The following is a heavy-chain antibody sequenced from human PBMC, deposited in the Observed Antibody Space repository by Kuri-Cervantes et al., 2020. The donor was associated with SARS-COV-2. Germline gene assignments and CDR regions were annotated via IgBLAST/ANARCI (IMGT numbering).Heavy chain of an antibody. CDR2: IYYSGST. CDR1: GGSISSYY. J-gene: IGHJ3*02. V-gene: IGHV4-59*01. Sequence: GSLRLSCTVSGGSISSYYWSWIRQPPGKGLEWIGYIYYSGSTNYNPSLKSRVTISVDTPKNQFSLKLSSVTAADTAVYYCARDPAYYDSSGYYYGAFDIWGQGTMVTVSS. D-gene: IGHD3-22*01. CDR3: ARDPAYYDSSGYYYGAFDI.